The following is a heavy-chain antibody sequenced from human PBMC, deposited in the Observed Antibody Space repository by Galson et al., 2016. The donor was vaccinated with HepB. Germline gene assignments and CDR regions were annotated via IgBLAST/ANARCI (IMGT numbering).Heavy chain of an antibody. D-gene: IGHD3-10*01. V-gene: IGHV3-23*01. CDR1: GFTFNTYA. Sequence: SLRLSCAASGFTFNTYAMTWVRQAPGKGLEWVSTISGSGGSTYHADSVKGRFTISRDNSKNTVYLQMNSLRAEDTAVYYCAKFASGTYYLDSFDYWGQGTLVTVSS. J-gene: IGHJ4*02. CDR3: AKFASGTYYLDSFDY. CDR2: ISGSGGST.